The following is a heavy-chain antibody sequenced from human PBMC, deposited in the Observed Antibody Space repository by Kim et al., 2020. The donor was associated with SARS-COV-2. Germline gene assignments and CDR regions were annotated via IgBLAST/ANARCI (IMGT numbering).Heavy chain of an antibody. CDR1: GDSVSSNSVA. D-gene: IGHD2-15*01. V-gene: IGHV6-1*01. CDR3: ARDNVAVPRTPGNYFYHGMDV. CDR2: TYYRSKWYN. Sequence: SQTLSLTCAISGDSVSSNSVAWNWIRQSPSRGLEWLGRTYYRSKWYNNYALSVRSRITINPDTSRNQFSLQLNSVTPEDTAVYFCARDNVAVPRTPGNYFYHGMDVWGQGTTVTVSS. J-gene: IGHJ6*02.